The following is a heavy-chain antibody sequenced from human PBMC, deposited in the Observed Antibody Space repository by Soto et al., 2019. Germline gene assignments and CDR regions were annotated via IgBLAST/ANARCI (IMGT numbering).Heavy chain of an antibody. J-gene: IGHJ6*02. Sequence: HPGGSLRLSCAASGFTFSSYAMHWVRQAPGKGLEWVAVISYDGSNKYYADSVKGRFTISRDNSKNTLYLQMNSLRAEDTAVYYCARDWVYYGTDVWGQGTTVTVSS. V-gene: IGHV3-30-3*01. CDR1: GFTFSSYA. D-gene: IGHD3-16*01. CDR3: ARDWVYYGTDV. CDR2: ISYDGSNK.